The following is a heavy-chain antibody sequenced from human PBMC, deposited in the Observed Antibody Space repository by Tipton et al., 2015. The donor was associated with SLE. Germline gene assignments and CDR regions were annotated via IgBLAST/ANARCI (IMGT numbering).Heavy chain of an antibody. CDR2: IYSSGST. CDR1: GGSISNYY. J-gene: IGHJ4*02. V-gene: IGHV4-59*01. Sequence: TLSLTCSVSGGSISNYYWSWIRQPPGKGLEWIGNIYSSGSTNYSPSLKSRLTMSVDTSKNQFSLKMNSVTAADTAVYYCTAGAGWTTDYWGQGALVTVSS. CDR3: TAGAGWTTDY. D-gene: IGHD4/OR15-4a*01.